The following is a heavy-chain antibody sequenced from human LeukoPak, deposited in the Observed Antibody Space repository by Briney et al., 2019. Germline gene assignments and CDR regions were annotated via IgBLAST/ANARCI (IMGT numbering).Heavy chain of an antibody. Sequence: GASVKVSCKASGYIFTSYYMHWVRQAPGQGLEWMGIINPSGSSTSYAQKFQGRVTMTRDMSTSTVYMELSSLRSEDTAAYYCATRGVYGDWGQGTLVTVSS. J-gene: IGHJ4*02. D-gene: IGHD3-10*01. CDR3: ATRGVYGD. CDR2: INPSGSST. CDR1: GYIFTSYY. V-gene: IGHV1-46*01.